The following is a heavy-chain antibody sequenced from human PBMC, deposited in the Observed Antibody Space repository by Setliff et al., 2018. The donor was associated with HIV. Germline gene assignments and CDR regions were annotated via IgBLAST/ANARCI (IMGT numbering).Heavy chain of an antibody. J-gene: IGHJ6*02. CDR1: GGSISIYY. D-gene: IGHD1-26*01. CDR3: ARDREVGAPYYYYGMDV. CDR2: IYYSGST. V-gene: IGHV4-59*01. Sequence: PSETLSLTCTVSGGSISIYYWGWIRQPPGKGLEWIGYIYYSGSTNYNPSLKSRVTISVDTSRNQFSLKLSSVTAADTAVYYCARDREVGAPYYYYGMDVWGQGTTVTV.